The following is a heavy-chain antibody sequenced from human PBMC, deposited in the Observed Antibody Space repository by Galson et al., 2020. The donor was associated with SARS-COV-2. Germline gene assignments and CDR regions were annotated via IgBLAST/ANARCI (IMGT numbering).Heavy chain of an antibody. Sequence: SLKISCAASGFTFDDYAMHWVRQAPGKGLEWVSGISWNSGSIGYADSVKGRFTISRDNAKNSLYLQMNSLRAEDTALYYCAKDRAAYSSGWYRDDAFDIWGQGTMVTVSS. D-gene: IGHD6-19*01. CDR1: GFTFDDYA. J-gene: IGHJ3*02. V-gene: IGHV3-9*01. CDR2: ISWNSGSI. CDR3: AKDRAAYSSGWYRDDAFDI.